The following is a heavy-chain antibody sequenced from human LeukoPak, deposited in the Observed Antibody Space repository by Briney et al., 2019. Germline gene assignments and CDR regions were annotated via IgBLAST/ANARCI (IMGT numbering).Heavy chain of an antibody. D-gene: IGHD6-19*01. J-gene: IGHJ6*03. CDR1: GGSFSGYY. Sequence: SETLSLTCAVYGGSFSGYYWRWIRQPPGKGLEWIGEINHSGSTNYNPSLKSRVTTSVDTSKNQFSLKLSSVTAADTAVYYCARGISSGWDYYYYYIDVWGKGTTVTVSS. V-gene: IGHV4-34*01. CDR3: ARGISSGWDYYYYYIDV. CDR2: INHSGST.